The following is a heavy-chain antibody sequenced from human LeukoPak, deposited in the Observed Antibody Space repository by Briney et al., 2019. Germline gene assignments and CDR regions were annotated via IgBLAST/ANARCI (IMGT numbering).Heavy chain of an antibody. J-gene: IGHJ6*03. D-gene: IGHD2-2*01. CDR3: ARGTQYPHYYMDV. CDR1: GDSVSSNSAV. V-gene: IGHV6-1*01. Sequence: SQTLSLTCAISGDSVSSNSAVWNWIRQSPSRGLEWLGRTYYRSKWYYDYEVSVRSRITINPDTSKNHFSLQLNSVTPDDTAVYYCARGTQYPHYYMDVWGNGTTVTVSS. CDR2: TYYRSKWYY.